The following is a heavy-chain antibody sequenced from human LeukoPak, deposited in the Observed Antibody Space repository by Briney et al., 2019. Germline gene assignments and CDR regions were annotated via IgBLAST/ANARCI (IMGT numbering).Heavy chain of an antibody. CDR2: ISGSGGST. Sequence: PGGSLRLSCAASGFTFSDYYMSWIRQAPGKGLEWVSGISGSGGSTYYADSVKGRFTISRDNSKNTLFLQMNSLRAEDTAVYYCAKETYSSGWYPYFDYWGQGTLVTVSS. D-gene: IGHD6-19*01. CDR3: AKETYSSGWYPYFDY. J-gene: IGHJ4*02. CDR1: GFTFSDYY. V-gene: IGHV3-23*01.